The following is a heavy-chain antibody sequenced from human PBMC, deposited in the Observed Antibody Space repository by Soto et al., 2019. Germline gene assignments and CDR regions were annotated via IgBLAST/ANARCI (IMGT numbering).Heavy chain of an antibody. D-gene: IGHD3-10*01. Sequence: GGSLRLSCAASGFTFSMFAMNWVRQALGKGLEWVASISYSGGSTNYADSVRGRFTISRDNSKNTLSLQMTSLRAEDTAVYYCAKVMGSTSSTANFDYWGRGTLVTVSS. V-gene: IGHV3-23*01. CDR3: AKVMGSTSSTANFDY. CDR1: GFTFSMFA. CDR2: ISYSGGST. J-gene: IGHJ4*02.